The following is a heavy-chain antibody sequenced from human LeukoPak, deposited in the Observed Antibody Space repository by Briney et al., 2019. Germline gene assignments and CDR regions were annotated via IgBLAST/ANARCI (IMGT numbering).Heavy chain of an antibody. V-gene: IGHV1-2*02. D-gene: IGHD6-6*01. CDR1: GYTFTGYY. CDR3: ARGGEYSRSSSTY. Sequence: GASVKVSCKASGYTFTGYYMHWVRQAPGQGLEWMGWINPNSGGTNYAQKFQGGVTVTRDTSISTAYMELSTLRSDDTAVYYCARGGEYSRSSSTYWGQGTLVTVSS. CDR2: INPNSGGT. J-gene: IGHJ4*02.